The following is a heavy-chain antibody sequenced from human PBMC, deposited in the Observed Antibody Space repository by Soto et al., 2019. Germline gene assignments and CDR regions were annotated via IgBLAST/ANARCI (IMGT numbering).Heavy chain of an antibody. V-gene: IGHV1-2*02. J-gene: IGHJ4*02. CDR1: GYTFSGCY. D-gene: IGHD2-8*01. CDR3: RVTGVSEVDY. CDR2: IYPDSGGT. Sequence: ASVQVSCKPSGYTFSGCYIQWVRQAPGQGLESMGWIYPDSGGTDYAQKFQGRVTMTRDTSISTAYMELSRLRSDDTAVYYCRVTGVSEVDYWGQGTLVTVSS.